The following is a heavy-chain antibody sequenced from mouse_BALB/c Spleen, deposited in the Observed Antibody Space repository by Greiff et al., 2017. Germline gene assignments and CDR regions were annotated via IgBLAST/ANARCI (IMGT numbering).Heavy chain of an antibody. CDR3: ARDVGNYDY. Sequence: EVQLQQSGPGLVKPSQSLSLTCSVTGYSITSGYYWNWIRQFPGNKLEWMGYISYDGSNNYNPSLKNRISITRDTSKNQFFLKLNSVTTEDTATYYCARDVGNYDYWGQGTTLTVSS. D-gene: IGHD2-1*01. J-gene: IGHJ2*01. CDR2: ISYDGSN. CDR1: GYSITSGYY. V-gene: IGHV3-6*02.